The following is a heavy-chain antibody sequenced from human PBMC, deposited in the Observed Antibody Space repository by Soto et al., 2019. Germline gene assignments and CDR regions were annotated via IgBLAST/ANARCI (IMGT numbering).Heavy chain of an antibody. Sequence: SETLSLTCTVSGGSISSGDYYWSWIRQPPGKGLEWIGYIYYSGSTYYNPSLKSRVTMSVDTSKNQFSLKLSSVTAADTAVYYCARGYCSGGSCHNSRNWFDPWGQGTLVTVSS. CDR2: IYYSGST. J-gene: IGHJ5*02. CDR1: GGSISSGDYY. CDR3: ARGYCSGGSCHNSRNWFDP. D-gene: IGHD2-15*01. V-gene: IGHV4-30-4*01.